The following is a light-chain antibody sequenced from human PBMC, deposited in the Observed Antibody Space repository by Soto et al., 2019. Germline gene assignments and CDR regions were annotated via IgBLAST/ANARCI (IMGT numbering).Light chain of an antibody. CDR1: SSNIGAGYD. J-gene: IGLJ2*01. CDR2: GNS. V-gene: IGLV1-40*01. CDR3: QSYDSSLSGSV. Sequence: QAVVTQPPSVSGAPGQRVTISCTGSSSNIGAGYDVHWYQQLPGTAPNLLIYGNSNRPSGVPDRCSGSKSGTSASLAITGLQAEDEADYYCQSYDSSLSGSVFGGGTKLTVL.